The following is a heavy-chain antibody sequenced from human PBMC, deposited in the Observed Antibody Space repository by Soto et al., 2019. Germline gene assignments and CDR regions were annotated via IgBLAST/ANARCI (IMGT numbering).Heavy chain of an antibody. J-gene: IGHJ4*02. Sequence: QVQLQESGPGLVKPSETLSLTCTLSGGSITSDHWSWIRQPPGTGLEWIGQIFYSGSSSYNPSLMGRVSISIDSSKKQFSLRLTAVTAADTAVYFCGTYFAGGGGRGYWGQGTVVTVSS. CDR3: GTYFAGGGGRGY. CDR2: IFYSGSS. V-gene: IGHV4-59*12. D-gene: IGHD3-16*01. CDR1: GGSITSDH.